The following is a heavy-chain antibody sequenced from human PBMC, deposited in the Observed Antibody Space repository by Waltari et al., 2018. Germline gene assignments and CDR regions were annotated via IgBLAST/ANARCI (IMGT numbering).Heavy chain of an antibody. CDR2: RNPTSGYT. CDR3: ARDLGGSSSWGWYYYYYGMDV. CDR1: GYPFTSYG. V-gene: IGHV1-8*01. J-gene: IGHJ6*02. Sequence: QVHLVQSGAEVRKLGASVKVSCRASGYPFTSYGIHWVRQAPGQGLEWLGWRNPTSGYTGYAHKFQGRFIMGRDTSTNTAYMELSSLRSEDTAIYYCARDLGGSSSWGWYYYYYGMDVWGQGTTVTVSS. D-gene: IGHD6-13*01.